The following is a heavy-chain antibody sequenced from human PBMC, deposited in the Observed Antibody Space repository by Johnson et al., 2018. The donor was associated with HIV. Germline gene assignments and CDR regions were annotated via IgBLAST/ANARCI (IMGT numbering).Heavy chain of an antibody. CDR3: ATDIAVLLWFGDAFDV. CDR2: IYSGGST. D-gene: IGHD3-10*01. CDR1: GFAVSSNY. V-gene: IGHV3-66*01. Sequence: VQLVESGGGLVRPGGSLRLSCAASGFAVSSNYMNWVRQTPGKGLEWVSVIYSGGSTYYADSVKGRFTISRDDSNNTLYLQMNSLKTEDTAVYYCATDIAVLLWFGDAFDVWGQGTMVTISS. J-gene: IGHJ3*01.